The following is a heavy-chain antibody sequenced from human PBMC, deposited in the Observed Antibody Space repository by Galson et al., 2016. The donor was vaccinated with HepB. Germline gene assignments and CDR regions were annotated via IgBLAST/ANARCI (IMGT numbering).Heavy chain of an antibody. CDR3: ARYRDTLREGSPNWFDP. V-gene: IGHV4-31*03. Sequence: TLSLTCTVSGGSISSGGYYWSWIRQHPGKGLEWIGYIYYSGSTYYNPSLKSRVTISVDTSKNQFSLKLSSVTAADTAVYYCARYRDTLREGSPNWFDPWGQGTLVTVSS. CDR1: GGSISSGGYY. J-gene: IGHJ5*02. CDR2: IYYSGST. D-gene: IGHD3-16*01.